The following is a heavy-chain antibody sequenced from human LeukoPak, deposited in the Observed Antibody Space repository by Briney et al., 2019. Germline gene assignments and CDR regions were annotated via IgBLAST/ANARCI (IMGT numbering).Heavy chain of an antibody. V-gene: IGHV4-34*01. D-gene: IGHD5-24*01. CDR2: INHSGST. CDR1: GGSFSGYY. CDR3: ARVQGGYNSLSYFDY. J-gene: IGHJ4*02. Sequence: PSETLSLTCAVYGGSFSGYYWSWIRQPPGKGLEWIGEINHSGSTNYNPSLKSRVTISVDTSKNQFSLKLSSVTAADTAVYYCARVQGGYNSLSYFDYWGQGTLVTVSS.